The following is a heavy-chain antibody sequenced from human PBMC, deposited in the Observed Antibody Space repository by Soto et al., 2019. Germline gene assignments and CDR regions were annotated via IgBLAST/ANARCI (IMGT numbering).Heavy chain of an antibody. Sequence: QVQLVESGGGVVQPGRSLRLSCAASGFTFSSYGMHWVRQAPGKGLEWVAVIWYDGSNKYYADSVKGRFTISRDNSKNTLYLQMNSLRAEDTAVYYCARGDSTGNPDYWGQGTLVTVSS. D-gene: IGHD3-22*01. CDR3: ARGDSTGNPDY. J-gene: IGHJ4*02. CDR2: IWYDGSNK. V-gene: IGHV3-33*01. CDR1: GFTFSSYG.